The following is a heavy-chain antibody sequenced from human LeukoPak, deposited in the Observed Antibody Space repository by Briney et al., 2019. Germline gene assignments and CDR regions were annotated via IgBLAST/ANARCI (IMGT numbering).Heavy chain of an antibody. CDR2: MNPNSGNT. V-gene: IGHV1-8*01. D-gene: IGHD3-3*01. CDR3: ARGVSASYYDFWSGYVYYFDY. CDR1: GYTFTSYD. J-gene: IGHJ4*02. Sequence: ASVKVSCKAPGYTFTSYDINWVRQATGQGLEWMGWMNPNSGNTGYAQKFQGRVTMTRNTSISTAYMELSSLRSEDTAVYYCARGVSASYYDFWSGYVYYFDYWGQGTLVTVSS.